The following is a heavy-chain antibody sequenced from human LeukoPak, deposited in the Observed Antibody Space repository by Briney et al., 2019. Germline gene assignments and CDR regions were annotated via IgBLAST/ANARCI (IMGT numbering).Heavy chain of an antibody. CDR1: GFTLSHSA. D-gene: IGHD4/OR15-4a*01. Sequence: PGGSLRLSCAASGFTLSHSAMSWVRQAPGKGLEWVAVISRDGGNKEYAESVKGRFTISRDNSKNTLYPQMNSLRAEDTAVYYCARRAGAYSHPYDYWGQGTLVTVSS. J-gene: IGHJ4*02. CDR2: ISRDGGNK. V-gene: IGHV3-30*14. CDR3: ARRAGAYSHPYDY.